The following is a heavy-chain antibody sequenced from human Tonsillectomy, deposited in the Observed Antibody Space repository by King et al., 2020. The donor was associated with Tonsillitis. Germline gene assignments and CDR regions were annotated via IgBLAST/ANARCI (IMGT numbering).Heavy chain of an antibody. CDR3: ARVDCGDKKCFDP. CDR2: IFAYNGNT. D-gene: IGHD4-17*01. Sequence: QLVQSGVEVKKPGASVKVSCKASGHSSTNYVITWVRQAPGQGLEWMGWIFAYNGNTNYAQKFQGRVTVTTDTSTSTTYLEVRSLRSDDTAVYYCARVDCGDKKCFDPWGQGTLVTVPS. V-gene: IGHV1-18*01. J-gene: IGHJ5*02. CDR1: GHSSTNYV.